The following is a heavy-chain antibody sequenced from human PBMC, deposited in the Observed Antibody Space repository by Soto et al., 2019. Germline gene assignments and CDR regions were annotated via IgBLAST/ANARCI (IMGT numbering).Heavy chain of an antibody. Sequence: GGSLSLSCAASGFTFSSYAMSWVRQAPGKGLEWVSAISGSGGSTYYADSVKGRFTISRDTSKKTLYLQMNSLRAEDTAVYYCAKELGGSGYDHFDYWGQGTLVTVSS. CDR2: ISGSGGST. V-gene: IGHV3-23*01. D-gene: IGHD5-12*01. CDR3: AKELGGSGYDHFDY. J-gene: IGHJ4*02. CDR1: GFTFSSYA.